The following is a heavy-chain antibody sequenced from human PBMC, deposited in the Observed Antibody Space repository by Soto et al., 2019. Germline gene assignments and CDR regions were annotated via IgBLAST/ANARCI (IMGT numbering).Heavy chain of an antibody. V-gene: IGHV3-23*01. CDR3: AKVEMGWFAH. J-gene: IGHJ5*02. Sequence: GESLKICCAGSGFSFFSYAMSWVRQAPGKGLEWVSTISGSGGHTYYADSVKGRFVVSRDNDKNTLYLHMNSLTGEDTAIYFCAKVEMGWFAHWGQGTQVTVSS. CDR2: ISGSGGHT. D-gene: IGHD2-8*01. CDR1: GFSFFSYA.